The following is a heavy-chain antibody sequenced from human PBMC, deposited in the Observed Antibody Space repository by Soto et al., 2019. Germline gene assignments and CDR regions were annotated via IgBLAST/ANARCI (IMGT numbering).Heavy chain of an antibody. Sequence: QITLKESGPTLVIPTQTLTLTCTFSGFSLNTRGVGVGWIRHPPGKALEWVALIHWDDEKRYSPSLRNTLTISKDTSKNQVVLIMPTMDPVDTATYYCAYRPVVLGSGWNFDFWGQGILVTVSS. CDR2: IHWDDEK. D-gene: IGHD6-19*01. CDR3: AYRPVVLGSGWNFDF. CDR1: GFSLNTRGVG. J-gene: IGHJ4*02. V-gene: IGHV2-5*02.